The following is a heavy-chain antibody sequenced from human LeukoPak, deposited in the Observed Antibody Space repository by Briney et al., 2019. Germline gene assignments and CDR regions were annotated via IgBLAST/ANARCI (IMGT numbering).Heavy chain of an antibody. Sequence: GGSLRLSCAASGFIFSNYGMNWVRQAPGKGLEWISAITDTGGGTYSADSVKGRFTISRDNSENTLYLQMNSLRVEDTAVYFCAKGSAAARPYYFDYWGQGTLVTVSS. J-gene: IGHJ4*02. CDR2: ITDTGGGT. CDR1: GFIFSNYG. CDR3: AKGSAAARPYYFDY. V-gene: IGHV3-23*01. D-gene: IGHD6-25*01.